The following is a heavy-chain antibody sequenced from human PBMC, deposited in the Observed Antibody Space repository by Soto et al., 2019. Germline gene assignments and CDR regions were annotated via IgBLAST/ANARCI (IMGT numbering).Heavy chain of an antibody. Sequence: SETLSLKCAVSGSCFSRGYYWGWSWRPPREGLEWIGSIYHSGSTYYNPSLKIRVTISVDTSKNQFSLKLSYVTAADTAVYYCARVPDTYVSSGYQSEPSNWFDPWGQGXLVTVSS. J-gene: IGHJ5*02. D-gene: IGHD3-22*01. CDR3: ARVPDTYVSSGYQSEPSNWFDP. CDR1: GSCFSRGYY. CDR2: IYHSGST. V-gene: IGHV4-38-2*01.